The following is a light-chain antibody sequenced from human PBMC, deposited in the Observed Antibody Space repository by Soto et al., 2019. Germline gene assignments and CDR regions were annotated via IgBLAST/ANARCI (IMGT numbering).Light chain of an antibody. Sequence: QSVLTQPPSVSGAPGQRVTISCTGSSSNIGAGYDVHWYQQLPGRAPKLLIYGNTNRPSGVPDRFSGSKSGTSASLAITGLRAEDEADYYCLSFDSSLSVVFGGGTKPTVL. J-gene: IGLJ2*01. V-gene: IGLV1-40*01. CDR1: SSNIGAGYD. CDR2: GNT. CDR3: LSFDSSLSVV.